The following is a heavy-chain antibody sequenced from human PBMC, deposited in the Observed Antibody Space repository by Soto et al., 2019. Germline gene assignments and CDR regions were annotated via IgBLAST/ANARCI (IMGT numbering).Heavy chain of an antibody. Sequence: ASVKVSCKASGYTFTSYGISWVRQAPGQGLEWMGWISAYNGNTNYAQKFQGRVTMTRNTSISTAYMELSSLRSEDTAVYYCARSGQVGNWFDPWGQGTLVTVSS. CDR3: ARSGQVGNWFDP. J-gene: IGHJ5*02. CDR1: GYTFTSYG. V-gene: IGHV1-18*01. D-gene: IGHD3-3*01. CDR2: ISAYNGNT.